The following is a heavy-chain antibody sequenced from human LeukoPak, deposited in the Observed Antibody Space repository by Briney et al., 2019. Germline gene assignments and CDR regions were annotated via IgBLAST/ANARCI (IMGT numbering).Heavy chain of an antibody. J-gene: IGHJ4*02. CDR3: AKDPPHLYDYVWGSFDY. V-gene: IGHV3-53*01. Sequence: GGSLRLSCVVSGFTVSTNYMSWVRQAPGKGLEWVSLIYSGGSTYYADSVKGRFTISRDNSQNTLYLQMNSLRAEDTAVYYCAKDPPHLYDYVWGSFDYWGQGTLVTVSS. CDR1: GFTVSTNY. D-gene: IGHD3-16*01. CDR2: IYSGGST.